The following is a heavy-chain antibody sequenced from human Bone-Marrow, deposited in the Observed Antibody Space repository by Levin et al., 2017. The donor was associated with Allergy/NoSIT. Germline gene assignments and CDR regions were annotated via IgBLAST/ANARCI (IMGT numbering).Heavy chain of an antibody. CDR1: GGSISSSSYY. Sequence: ASETLSLTCTVSGGSISSSSYYWGWIRQPPGKGLEWIGSIYYSGSTYYNPSLKSRVTISVDTSKNQFSLKLSSVTAADTAVYYCARLGGIYSSASSAIDYWGQGTLVTVSS. CDR2: IYYSGST. CDR3: ARLGGIYSSASSAIDY. V-gene: IGHV4-39*01. D-gene: IGHD6-6*01. J-gene: IGHJ4*02.